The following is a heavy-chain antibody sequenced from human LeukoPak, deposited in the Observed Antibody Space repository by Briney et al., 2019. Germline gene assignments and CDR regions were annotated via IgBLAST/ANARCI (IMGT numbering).Heavy chain of an antibody. Sequence: GGSLRLSCAASGFTFSSYGMHWVRQAPGKGLEWVSYISSSGTVIYYGDSVKGRFTISRDNAKKSLYLQMNSLRAEDTAVYYCARDYNCWGQGTLVTVSS. J-gene: IGHJ4*02. CDR2: ISSSGTVI. V-gene: IGHV3-48*04. CDR3: ARDYNC. D-gene: IGHD3-10*01. CDR1: GFTFSSYG.